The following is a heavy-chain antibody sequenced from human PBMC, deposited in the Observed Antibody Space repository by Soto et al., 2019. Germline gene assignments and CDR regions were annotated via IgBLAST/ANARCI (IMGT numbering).Heavy chain of an antibody. V-gene: IGHV1-18*04. J-gene: IGHJ5*02. CDR3: ARDQEYSTSGLYWFDL. Sequence: ASVKVSCKASGYTFTSFGITWVRQAPGQDLEWMGWISAYNGDTNYAPRLQGRVTMTTDTSTTTVYMELKNLKSDDTAVYYCARDQEYSTSGLYWFDLWGQGTLATVSS. D-gene: IGHD6-6*01. CDR2: ISAYNGDT. CDR1: GYTFTSFG.